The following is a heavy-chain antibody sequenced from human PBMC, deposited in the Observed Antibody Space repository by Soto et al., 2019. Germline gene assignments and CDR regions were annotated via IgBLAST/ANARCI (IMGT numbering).Heavy chain of an antibody. CDR3: ARQWGNWYWAFKV. CDR1: GGSVSTGDYS. D-gene: IGHD6-13*01. J-gene: IGHJ3*01. Sequence: SETLSLTCTVSGGSVSTGDYSWGWIRQPPGKGLEWIGSVYYSGSTHYNPSLESRVTLSVDTSKNQFSLKLNSVTAADTAVYYCARQWGNWYWAFKVWGQGTMVSVSS. CDR2: VYYSGST. V-gene: IGHV4-39*01.